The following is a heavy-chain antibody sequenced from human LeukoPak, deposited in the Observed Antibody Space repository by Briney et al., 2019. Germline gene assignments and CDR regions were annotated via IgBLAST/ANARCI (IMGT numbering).Heavy chain of an antibody. CDR1: GFTFSNFE. V-gene: IGHV3-48*03. J-gene: IGHJ6*03. CDR3: ARGFGVAYYYYSMDV. D-gene: IGHD3-3*01. Sequence: GGSLRLSCAASGFTFSNFEMNWVRQAPGKGLEWVSYIDFGGSTINYADSVEGRFNISRDNAKNSLYLQMNSLRAEDTAVYYCARGFGVAYYYYSMDVWGKGTTVTISS. CDR2: IDFGGSTI.